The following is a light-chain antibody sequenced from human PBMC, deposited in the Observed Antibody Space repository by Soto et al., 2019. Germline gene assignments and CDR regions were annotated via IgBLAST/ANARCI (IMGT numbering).Light chain of an antibody. CDR1: QRISDN. J-gene: IGKJ1*01. Sequence: EIVLTQSPATLSVSPGERATLSCRASQRISDNIAWYQQKPGQPPRLLIYGASTRATDIPARFSGSGSGTEFTLTIRSLESEDFAVYYCQEYNYWPPWTFGQGTKVEMK. CDR3: QEYNYWPPWT. CDR2: GAS. V-gene: IGKV3-15*01.